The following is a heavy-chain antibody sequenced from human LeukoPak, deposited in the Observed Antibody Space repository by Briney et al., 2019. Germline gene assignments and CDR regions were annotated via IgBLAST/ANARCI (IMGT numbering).Heavy chain of an antibody. D-gene: IGHD1-26*01. CDR3: ARESAYSGSYYRYYYYGMDV. V-gene: IGHV4-4*07. CDR2: IYTSGST. J-gene: IGHJ6*02. CDR1: GGSISSYY. Sequence: SETLSLTCTVSGGSISSYYWSWIRQPPGKGLEWIGRIYTSGSTNYNPSLKSRVTMSVDTSKNQFSLKLSSVTAADTAVYYCARESAYSGSYYRYYYYGMDVWGQGTTVTVSS.